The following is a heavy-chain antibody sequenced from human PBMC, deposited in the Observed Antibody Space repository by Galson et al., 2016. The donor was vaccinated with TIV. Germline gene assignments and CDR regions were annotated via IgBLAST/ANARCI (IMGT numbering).Heavy chain of an antibody. CDR1: GFNFDDYD. D-gene: IGHD2-8*02. Sequence: SLRLSCAASGFNFDDYDMYWVRQAPGKGLEWVSGISWNSNSFGYADSVKGRFTISRDNAKNALFLEMKSLRVEDTAVYYCAKDTHPDYCVRGVCYWDAFDSWGQGTKVTVSS. CDR3: AKDTHPDYCVRGVCYWDAFDS. V-gene: IGHV3-9*01. J-gene: IGHJ3*01. CDR2: ISWNSNSF.